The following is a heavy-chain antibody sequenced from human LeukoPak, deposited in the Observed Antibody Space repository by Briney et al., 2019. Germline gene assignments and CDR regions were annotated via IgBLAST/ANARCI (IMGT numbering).Heavy chain of an antibody. CDR3: AKNSGYAYFDY. CDR1: GFTFTTYE. V-gene: IGHV3-23*01. D-gene: IGHD5-12*01. CDR2: ISGSGGAI. Sequence: GGSLRLSCATSGFTFTTYEMNWVRQAPGKGLEWVSHISGSGGAIYYADSVKGRFTISRDNSKNTLYLQMNSLRAEDSAVYYCAKNSGYAYFDYWGQGTLVTVSS. J-gene: IGHJ4*02.